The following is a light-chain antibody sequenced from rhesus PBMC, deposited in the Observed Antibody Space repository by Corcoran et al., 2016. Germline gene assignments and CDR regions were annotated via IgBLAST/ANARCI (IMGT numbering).Light chain of an antibody. V-gene: IGKV1-28*03. Sequence: DIQMTQSPSSLSASVGDTVTITCRASQGISSYLNWFQQKPGKALKLLIYDASSLESGVPSRFSGIGTGTDFTLTISSLQSEDFAAYYCLQHNSYPYSFGQGTKVEIK. CDR1: QGISSY. J-gene: IGKJ2*01. CDR2: DAS. CDR3: LQHNSYPYS.